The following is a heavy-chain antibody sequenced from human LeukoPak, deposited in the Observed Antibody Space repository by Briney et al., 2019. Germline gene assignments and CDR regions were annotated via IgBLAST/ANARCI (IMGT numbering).Heavy chain of an antibody. CDR3: AKSLLRVVVAATPLDY. Sequence: PGGSLRLSCAASGFTFSSYGMHWVRQAPGKGLEWVAVISYDGSNKYYADSVKGRFTISRDNSKNTLYLQMNSLRAEDTAVYYCAKSLLRVVVAATPLDYWGQGTLVTVS. CDR2: ISYDGSNK. V-gene: IGHV3-30*18. J-gene: IGHJ4*02. D-gene: IGHD2-15*01. CDR1: GFTFSSYG.